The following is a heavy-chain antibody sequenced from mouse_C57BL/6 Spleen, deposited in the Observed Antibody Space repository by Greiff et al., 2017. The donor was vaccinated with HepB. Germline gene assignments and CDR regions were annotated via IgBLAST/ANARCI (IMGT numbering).Heavy chain of an antibody. CDR2: IYPGSGST. CDR3: AREGYGGDFDY. J-gene: IGHJ2*01. D-gene: IGHD1-2*01. Sequence: QVQLQQPGAELVKPGASVKMSCKASGYTFTSYWITWVKQTPGQGLEWIGDIYPGSGSTNYNEKFKSKATLTVDTSSSTAYMKLSSLTSADSEVYYCAREGYGGDFDYWGQGTTLTVSS. CDR1: GYTFTSYW. V-gene: IGHV1-55*01.